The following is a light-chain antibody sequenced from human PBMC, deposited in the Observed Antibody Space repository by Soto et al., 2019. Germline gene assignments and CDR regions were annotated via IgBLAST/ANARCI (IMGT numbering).Light chain of an antibody. CDR2: AAS. CDR3: QKLDTYPLT. Sequence: DIQLTQSPSFLSASVLDRFTISCRASQGIGNYLACYQQKPGKAPKLLIYAASTLQSGVPSRFSGSGSGTEFTLTISSLQPEDFASYYCQKLDTYPLTFGQGTRLEIK. J-gene: IGKJ5*01. CDR1: QGIGNY. V-gene: IGKV1-9*01.